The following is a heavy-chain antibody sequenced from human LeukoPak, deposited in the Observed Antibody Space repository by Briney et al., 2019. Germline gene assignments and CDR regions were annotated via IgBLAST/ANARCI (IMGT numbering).Heavy chain of an antibody. D-gene: IGHD3-16*02. CDR2: IYYSGST. CDR3: ARGTSPMTYYDYVWGSYRYLCAFDI. J-gene: IGHJ3*02. CDR1: GGSISSGGYY. Sequence: SETLSLTCTVSGGSISSGGYYWSWIRQHPGKGLEWIGYIYYSGSTNYNPSLKSRVTMSVDTSKNQFSLKLSSVTAADTAVYYCARGTSPMTYYDYVWGSYRYLCAFDIWGQGTMVTVSS. V-gene: IGHV4-61*08.